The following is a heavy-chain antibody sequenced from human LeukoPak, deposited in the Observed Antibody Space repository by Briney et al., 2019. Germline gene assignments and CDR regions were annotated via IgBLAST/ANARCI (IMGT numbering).Heavy chain of an antibody. V-gene: IGHV1-8*01. CDR3: ARWSGSTVTTKQAFDI. Sequence: ASVKVSCKASGYTFTSYDINWVRQATGQGIEWLGWMSPNSGNTGYAQKFQGRVTMTRNTSISTAYMELSSLRSEDTAVYYCARWSGSTVTTKQAFDIWGQGTMVTVSS. J-gene: IGHJ3*02. CDR1: GYTFTSYD. CDR2: MSPNSGNT. D-gene: IGHD4-17*01.